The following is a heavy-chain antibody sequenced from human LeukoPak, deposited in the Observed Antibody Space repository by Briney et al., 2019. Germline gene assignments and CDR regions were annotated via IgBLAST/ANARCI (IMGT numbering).Heavy chain of an antibody. CDR2: VYNSGST. Sequence: PSETLSLTCTVSGGSISIYYWSWIRQPPGKGLEWIGYVYNSGSTDYNPSLKSRVTISADTSKNQFSLRLSSVTAADTAVYYCARGVPHYHESSGCKFQFWSQGTLVTVSS. CDR1: GGSISIYY. CDR3: ARGVPHYHESSGCKFQF. D-gene: IGHD3-22*01. V-gene: IGHV4-59*01. J-gene: IGHJ1*01.